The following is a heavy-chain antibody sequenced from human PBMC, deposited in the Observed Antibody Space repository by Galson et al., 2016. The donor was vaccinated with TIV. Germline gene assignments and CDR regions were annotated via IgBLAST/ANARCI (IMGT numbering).Heavy chain of an antibody. V-gene: IGHV5-51*01. CDR3: AKIGYCYSTTDCYAYDAFHI. J-gene: IGHJ3*02. Sequence: QSGAEVKKPGEPLKISCKASGYSFTTFWIGWVRQMPGKGLEWMGVIYPEDSDTRYSPSFQGQVTISADKSIRTAYLQWSSLKASDTAIYYCAKIGYCYSTTDCYAYDAFHIWGQGTMVSVSS. D-gene: IGHD2-2*03. CDR2: IYPEDSDT. CDR1: GYSFTTFW.